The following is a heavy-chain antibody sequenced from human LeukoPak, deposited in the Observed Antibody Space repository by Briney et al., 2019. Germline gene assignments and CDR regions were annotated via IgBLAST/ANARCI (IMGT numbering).Heavy chain of an antibody. CDR1: GFTFSDYY. Sequence: GGSLRLSCAASGFTFSDYYMSWIRQAPGKGLEWVSYISSSGSTIYYADSVKGRFTISRDNAKNSLYLQMNSLRAEDTAVYYCARGPDYYDNFKFDPWGQGTLVTVSS. D-gene: IGHD3-22*01. CDR3: ARGPDYYDNFKFDP. CDR2: ISSSGSTI. J-gene: IGHJ5*02. V-gene: IGHV3-11*01.